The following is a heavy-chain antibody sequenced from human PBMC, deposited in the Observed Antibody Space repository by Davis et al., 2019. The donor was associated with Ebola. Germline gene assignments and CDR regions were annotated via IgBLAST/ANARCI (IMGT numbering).Heavy chain of an antibody. CDR2: ISAYNGNT. Sequence: AASVKVSCKASGYTFTSYGISWVRQAPGQGLEWIGWISAYNGNTNYAQKLQGRVTITTDTSTSTAYMELRSLRSDDTAVYYCARAIWGSGADYWGQGTLVTVSS. J-gene: IGHJ4*02. V-gene: IGHV1-18*04. D-gene: IGHD3-16*01. CDR3: ARAIWGSGADY. CDR1: GYTFTSYG.